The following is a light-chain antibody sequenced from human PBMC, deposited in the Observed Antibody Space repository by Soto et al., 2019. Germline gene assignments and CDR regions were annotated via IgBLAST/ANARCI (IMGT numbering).Light chain of an antibody. CDR3: QTWATGIHGV. Sequence: QSVLTQSPSASAALGASVKFTCTLSSGHSSYAIAWHQQQPEKGPRYLMKVNSDGSHIKGDDIPDRFSGSSSGAERYLTISSLQSEDEADYYCQTWATGIHGVFGGGTKLTVL. CDR2: VNSDGSH. CDR1: SGHSSYA. V-gene: IGLV4-69*01. J-gene: IGLJ2*01.